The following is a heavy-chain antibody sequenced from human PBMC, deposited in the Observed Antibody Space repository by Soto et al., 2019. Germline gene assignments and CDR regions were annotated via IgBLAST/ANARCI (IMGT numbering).Heavy chain of an antibody. Sequence: GGSLRLSCAASGFTFSSYAMSWVRQAPGKGLEWVSAISGSGGSTHYADSVKGRFTISRDISKNTPYLQMNSLRAEDTAVYYCAKDRDYGSDFDYWGQGTLVTVSS. CDR3: AKDRDYGSDFDY. D-gene: IGHD4-17*01. CDR2: ISGSGGST. CDR1: GFTFSSYA. V-gene: IGHV3-23*01. J-gene: IGHJ4*02.